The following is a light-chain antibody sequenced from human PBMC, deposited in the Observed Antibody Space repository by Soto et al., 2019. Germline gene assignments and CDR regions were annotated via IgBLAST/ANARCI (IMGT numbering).Light chain of an antibody. CDR2: DAS. CDR3: QHGGT. V-gene: IGKV3-11*01. Sequence: EIVLTQSPATLSLSPGERATVSCRASQSVSNYLGWYQQKAGQAPRLLIYDASNRATGIPARFSGSGSGTDFTLTISSLELEDFAVYYCQHGGTFGQGTRLEIK. CDR1: QSVSNY. J-gene: IGKJ5*01.